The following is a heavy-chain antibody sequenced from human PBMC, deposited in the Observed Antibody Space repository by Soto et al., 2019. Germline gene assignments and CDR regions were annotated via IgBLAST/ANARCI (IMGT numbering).Heavy chain of an antibody. CDR2: INSYNGDT. V-gene: IGHV1-18*04. D-gene: IGHD6-19*01. J-gene: IGHJ5*01. CDR3: ARDKWLKVPAVVRNKFDS. Sequence: QVQLVQSGGEEKKPGASVKVSCKASGYDFIGHGISWVRQARGQGLEWMGWINSYNGDTKYARKYPDRITLTKDKSTRTVYMELTSLRSNDTAVYYCARDKWLKVPAVVRNKFDSWGQGTLVTVSS. CDR1: GYDFIGHG.